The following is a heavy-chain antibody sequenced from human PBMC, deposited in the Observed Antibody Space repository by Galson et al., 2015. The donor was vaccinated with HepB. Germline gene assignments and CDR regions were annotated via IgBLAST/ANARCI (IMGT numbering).Heavy chain of an antibody. Sequence: SLRLSCAGSGFTFRRYALSWVRQAPGKGLEWVSTISDADGSDADGSTYYADSVKGRFTISRDNSKNTIYLQMNSLRVEDTAVYHCAKVPPFPFRSDCSRINCYFDCWGQGTRVTVSS. D-gene: IGHD2-2*01. CDR3: AKVPPFPFRSDCSRINCYFDC. CDR2: ISDADGSDADGST. V-gene: IGHV3-23*01. J-gene: IGHJ4*02. CDR1: GFTFRRYA.